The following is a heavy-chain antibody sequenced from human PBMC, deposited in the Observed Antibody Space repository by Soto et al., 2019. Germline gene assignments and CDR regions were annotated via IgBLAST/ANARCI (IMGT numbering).Heavy chain of an antibody. D-gene: IGHD3-3*01. CDR1: GGTFSSYA. CDR2: IIPIFGTA. Sequence: RASVKLSCKPAGGTFSSYAISWVRQAPGQGLEWMGGIIPIFGTANYAQKFQGRVTITADESTSTAYRELSSLRSEDTAVYYCARTIGVVINFVSGRFAPWGQGTLVTVSS. CDR3: ARTIGVVINFVSGRFAP. J-gene: IGHJ5*02. V-gene: IGHV1-69*13.